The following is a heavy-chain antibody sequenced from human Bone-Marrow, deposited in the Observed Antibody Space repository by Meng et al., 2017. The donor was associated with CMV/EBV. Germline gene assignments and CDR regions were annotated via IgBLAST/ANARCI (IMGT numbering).Heavy chain of an antibody. CDR2: SNAGNGNT. Sequence: ASVKVSCKASGYTFTSYAMHWVRQAPGQRLEWMGWSNAGNGNTKYSQEFQGRVTITRDTSISTAYMELSRLRSDDTAVYYCARERITMIVPDHDAFDIWGQGTMVTVSS. CDR3: ARERITMIVPDHDAFDI. D-gene: IGHD3-22*01. V-gene: IGHV1-3*02. CDR1: GYTFTSYA. J-gene: IGHJ3*02.